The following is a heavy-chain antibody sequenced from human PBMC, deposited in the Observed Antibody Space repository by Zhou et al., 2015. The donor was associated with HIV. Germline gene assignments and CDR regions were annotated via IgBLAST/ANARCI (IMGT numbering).Heavy chain of an antibody. CDR1: GFSFDDYA. V-gene: IGHV3-9*03. CDR3: AKVITAYSSSWYSDAFDI. J-gene: IGHJ3*02. Sequence: EVQLVESGGGLVQPGRSLRLHCVGSGFSFDDYAMHWVRQAPGKGLEWVSGISWNSGSIGYADSVKGRFTISRDNAKNSLYLQMNSLRAEDMALYYCAKVITAYSSSWYSDAFDIWGQGTMVTVSS. CDR2: ISWNSGSI. D-gene: IGHD6-13*01.